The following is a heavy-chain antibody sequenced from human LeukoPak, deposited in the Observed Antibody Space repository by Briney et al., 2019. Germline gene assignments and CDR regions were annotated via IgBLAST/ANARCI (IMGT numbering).Heavy chain of an antibody. V-gene: IGHV3-21*01. CDR1: GFTFSSYS. J-gene: IGHJ4*02. CDR3: ARDLDWHYDSSGYYYRGEGMDYFDY. Sequence: GGSLRLSCAASGFTFSSYSMNWVRQAPGKGLEWVSSISSSSSYIYYADSVKGRFTISRGNAKNSLYLQMNSLRAEDTAVYYCARDLDWHYDSSGYYYRGEGMDYFDYWGQGTLVTVSS. D-gene: IGHD3-22*01. CDR2: ISSSSSYI.